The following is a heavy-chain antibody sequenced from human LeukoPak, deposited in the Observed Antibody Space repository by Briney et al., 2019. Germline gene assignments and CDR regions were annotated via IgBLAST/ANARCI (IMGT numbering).Heavy chain of an antibody. J-gene: IGHJ4*02. CDR2: ISGSGGST. V-gene: IGHV3-23*01. Sequence: VGSLRLSCAASGFTFSSYAMSWVRQAPGKGLEWVSAISGSGGSTYYADSVKGRFTISRDNSKNTFSLQMNSLRAEDTALYYCAKDPKRNYDFWDRFDYWGQGTLVTDPS. CDR3: AKDPKRNYDFWDRFDY. D-gene: IGHD3-3*01. CDR1: GFTFSSYA.